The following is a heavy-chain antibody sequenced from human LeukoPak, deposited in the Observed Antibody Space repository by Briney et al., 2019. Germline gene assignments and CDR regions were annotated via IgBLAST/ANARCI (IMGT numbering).Heavy chain of an antibody. V-gene: IGHV3-23*01. CDR2: ISGSGGTT. CDR3: AKAIGHSSGWYNFDY. J-gene: IGHJ4*02. Sequence: PTGGSLRLSCAASGFTFSNYAMSWVRQAPGKGLEWVSSISGSGGTTYYADSVKGRFTICRDNSKNTLYLQMNGLRAEDTAVYYCAKAIGHSSGWYNFDYWGQGTLVTVSS. D-gene: IGHD6-19*01. CDR1: GFTFSNYA.